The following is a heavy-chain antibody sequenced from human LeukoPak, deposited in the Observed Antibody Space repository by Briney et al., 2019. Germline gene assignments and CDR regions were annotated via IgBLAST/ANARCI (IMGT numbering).Heavy chain of an antibody. Sequence: GGSLRLSCAASGFTFSSYSMNWVRQAPGKGLEWVSVIYSGGSTYYADSVKGRFTISRDNAKNTLYLQMNSLRAEDTAVYYCARPRGRYSGYDSPDYWGQGTLVTVSS. J-gene: IGHJ4*02. CDR3: ARPRGRYSGYDSPDY. CDR1: GFTFSSYS. CDR2: IYSGGST. V-gene: IGHV3-66*04. D-gene: IGHD5-12*01.